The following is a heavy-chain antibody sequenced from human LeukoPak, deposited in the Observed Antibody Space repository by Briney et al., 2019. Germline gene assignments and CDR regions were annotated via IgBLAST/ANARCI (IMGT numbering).Heavy chain of an antibody. J-gene: IGHJ3*02. Sequence: GGSLRLSCAASVFTFSDQYRDWVRQAPGKGLKWVGRMRKKANSYTTENAATGEGRLTLSRDDLKRLVFLQLNRLKIEDTAVYYCARSPESGGNVFDIWGNGTIVTASS. D-gene: IGHD3-16*01. CDR1: VFTFSDQY. V-gene: IGHV3-72*01. CDR2: MRKKANSYTT. CDR3: ARSPESGGNVFDI.